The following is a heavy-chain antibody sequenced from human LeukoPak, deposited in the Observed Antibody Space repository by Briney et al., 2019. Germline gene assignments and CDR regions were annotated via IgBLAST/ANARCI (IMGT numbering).Heavy chain of an antibody. CDR2: IYPGDSDT. Sequence: ESLTISFQGSGYTFTSYWIAWLRQMPGKGLEWMGIIYPGDSDTRYSPSFQGQVTISADKSITTAYLQWSSLKASDTAIYYCARHHELSGSYGFWGQGTLVTVSS. D-gene: IGHD1-26*01. CDR1: GYTFTSYW. V-gene: IGHV5-51*01. CDR3: ARHHELSGSYGF. J-gene: IGHJ4*02.